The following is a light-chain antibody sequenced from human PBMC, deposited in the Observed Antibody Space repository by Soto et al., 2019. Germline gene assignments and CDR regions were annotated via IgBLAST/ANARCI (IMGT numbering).Light chain of an antibody. V-gene: IGKV3-11*01. J-gene: IGKJ3*01. Sequence: EIVLTQSPATLSLSPGERATLSCSASQSVSSYLAWYQQKPGQAPRLLIYDASNRATGIPARFSGSGSGTDFTLTISSLEPEDFAVYYCQQRSNWPPFTFGHGTKVDIK. CDR3: QQRSNWPPFT. CDR1: QSVSSY. CDR2: DAS.